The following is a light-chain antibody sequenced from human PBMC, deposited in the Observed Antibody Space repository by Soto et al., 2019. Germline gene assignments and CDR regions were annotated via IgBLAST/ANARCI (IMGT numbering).Light chain of an antibody. J-gene: IGKJ1*01. CDR3: QKYNSAPRT. CDR2: GAS. Sequence: DIQMTQSPSSLSASVGDIVTITCRASQGISNFLAGYQQKPGKVPKVLIYGASTLQSGVPSRFSGSGTGTDFTLTIISLQPEDVATYYCQKYNSAPRTFGQGTKVEIK. V-gene: IGKV1-27*01. CDR1: QGISNF.